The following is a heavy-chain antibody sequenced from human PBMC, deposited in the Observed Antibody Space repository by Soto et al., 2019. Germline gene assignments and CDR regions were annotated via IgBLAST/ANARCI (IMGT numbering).Heavy chain of an antibody. CDR2: IYDSGTT. J-gene: IGHJ5*02. CDR1: GASVSSSAYY. V-gene: IGHV4-61*08. D-gene: IGHD1-1*01. Sequence: SETLSRTCTVSGASVSSSAYYWTWIRQAPGKGLELSGYIYDSGTTKYNPSLKSRVSMSLDTSKNQFSLRLSSVTAADTAVYYCGRLALSTTGTGRFSRCIDPWGQGTLVTVSS. CDR3: GRLALSTTGTGRFSRCIDP.